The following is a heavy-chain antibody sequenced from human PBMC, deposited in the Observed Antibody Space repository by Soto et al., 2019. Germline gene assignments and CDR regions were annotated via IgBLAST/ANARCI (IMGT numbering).Heavy chain of an antibody. CDR1: GFTFSSHG. J-gene: IGHJ4*02. V-gene: IGHV3-30*18. D-gene: IGHD3-22*01. Sequence: PGGPLRLSCAASGFTFSSHGMRRVLQAPGKGLEWVAVISYDGSNKYYADSVKGRFTISRDNSKNTLYLQMNSLRAEDTAVYYCAKDQTIVVVITYYFDYWGQGTLVTVSS. CDR2: ISYDGSNK. CDR3: AKDQTIVVVITYYFDY.